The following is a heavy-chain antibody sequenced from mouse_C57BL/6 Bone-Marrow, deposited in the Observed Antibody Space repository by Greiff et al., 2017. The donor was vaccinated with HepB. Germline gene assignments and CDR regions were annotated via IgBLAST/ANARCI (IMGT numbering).Heavy chain of an antibody. D-gene: IGHD4-1*01. CDR1: GFNIKDDY. V-gene: IGHV14-4*01. CDR3: TTYWDYAMDY. J-gene: IGHJ4*01. CDR2: IDPENGDT. Sequence: EVQGVESGAELVRPGASVKLSCTASGFNIKDDYMHWVKQRPEQGLEWIGWIDPENGDTEYASKFQGKATITADTSSNTAYLQLSSLTSEDTAVYYCTTYWDYAMDYWGQGTSVTVSS.